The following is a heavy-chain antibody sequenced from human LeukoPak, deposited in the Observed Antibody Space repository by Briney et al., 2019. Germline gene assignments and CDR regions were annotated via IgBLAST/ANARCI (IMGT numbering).Heavy chain of an antibody. Sequence: KPSETLSLTCTVSGGSISSISYYWGWIRQPPGKGLEWIGYIYYSGSTYYNPSLKSRVTISVDTSKNQFSLKLSSVTAADTAVYYCARFYCGGGCYSGYFNYWGQGTLVTVSS. J-gene: IGHJ4*02. CDR2: IYYSGST. V-gene: IGHV4-39*01. CDR3: ARFYCGGGCYSGYFNY. CDR1: GGSISSISYY. D-gene: IGHD2-21*02.